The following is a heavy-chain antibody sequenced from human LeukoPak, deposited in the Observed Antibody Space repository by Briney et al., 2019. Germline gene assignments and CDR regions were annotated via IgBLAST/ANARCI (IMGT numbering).Heavy chain of an antibody. CDR3: ARDHWNSDREFAF. D-gene: IGHD1/OR15-1a*01. CDR2: VSASNGHT. CDR1: GYTFTSFG. Sequence: ASVKVSCKASGYTFTSFGISWVRQAPGEGLDWVGWVSASNGHTNYAQKFKGRVTMTTDTSTTTALMDLRSLTSDDTAVYYCARDHWNSDREFAFWGQGTLVTVSS. J-gene: IGHJ4*02. V-gene: IGHV1-18*01.